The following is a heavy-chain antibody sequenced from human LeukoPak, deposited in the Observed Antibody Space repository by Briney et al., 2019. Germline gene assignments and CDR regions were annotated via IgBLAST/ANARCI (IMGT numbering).Heavy chain of an antibody. Sequence: GGSPRLSCAASGFIVSNSYMSWGRQAPGKGLEWVSVIYSDGSTYYADSVKGRFTISRDNSKNTLNLQMNSLRAEDTAVYYCARERPNLAHPWGQGTLVTVSS. CDR3: ARERPNLAHP. J-gene: IGHJ5*02. CDR1: GFIVSNSY. CDR2: IYSDGST. V-gene: IGHV3-66*01. D-gene: IGHD6-25*01.